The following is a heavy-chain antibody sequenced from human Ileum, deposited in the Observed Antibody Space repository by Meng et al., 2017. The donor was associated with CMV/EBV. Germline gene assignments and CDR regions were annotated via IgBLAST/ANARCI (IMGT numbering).Heavy chain of an antibody. J-gene: IGHJ2*01. Sequence: ASGFTFSSYAMSWVRQAPGKGLEWVSAISGSGGSTYYADSVKGRFTISRDNSKNTLYLQMNSLRAEDTAVYYCAKGVVIASHWYFDLWGRGTLVTVSS. CDR3: AKGVVIASHWYFDL. CDR2: ISGSGGST. D-gene: IGHD2-21*01. V-gene: IGHV3-23*01. CDR1: GFTFSSYA.